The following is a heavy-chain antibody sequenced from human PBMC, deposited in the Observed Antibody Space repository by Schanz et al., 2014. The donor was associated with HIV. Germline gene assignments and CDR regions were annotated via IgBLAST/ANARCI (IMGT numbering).Heavy chain of an antibody. CDR2: ISYDGSNK. Sequence: QVQLVESGGGVVQPGRSLRLSCAVSGFTFSNYAMHWVRQAPGKGLEWVAVISYDGSNKYYADSVKGRFTISRDNAKNSLYLQMKGLRDEDTAVYYCARDCLGGCPADYWGQGTLVTVSS. V-gene: IGHV3-30-3*01. J-gene: IGHJ4*02. D-gene: IGHD2-15*01. CDR3: ARDCLGGCPADY. CDR1: GFTFSNYA.